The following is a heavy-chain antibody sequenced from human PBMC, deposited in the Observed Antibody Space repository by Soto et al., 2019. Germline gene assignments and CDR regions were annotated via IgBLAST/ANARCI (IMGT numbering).Heavy chain of an antibody. D-gene: IGHD3-22*01. Sequence: QVQLVESGGGVVQPGRSLRLSCAASGFTFSSYGMHWVRQAPGKGLEWVAVISYDGRNKYYADSVKGRFTISRDNSKNTLYLQMNSLRAEDTAVYYCAKGLYYYDSSGYDAFDVWGQGTMVTVSS. J-gene: IGHJ3*01. CDR3: AKGLYYYDSSGYDAFDV. V-gene: IGHV3-30*18. CDR2: ISYDGRNK. CDR1: GFTFSSYG.